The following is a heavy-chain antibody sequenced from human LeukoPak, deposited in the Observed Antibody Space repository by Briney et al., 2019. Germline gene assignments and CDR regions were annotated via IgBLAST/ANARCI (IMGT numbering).Heavy chain of an antibody. V-gene: IGHV3-23*01. CDR3: AKDVRIYCSSTSCYTGLDY. CDR1: GFTFSAYA. D-gene: IGHD2-2*02. Sequence: PGGSLRLSCTGSGFTFSAYALSWVRQTPGKGLEWVSAISGSGDTYYADAVKGRFTISRDNSKTTLYLQVNSLRAEDTAVYYCAKDVRIYCSSTSCYTGLDYWGQGTLVTVSS. CDR2: ISGSGDT. J-gene: IGHJ4*02.